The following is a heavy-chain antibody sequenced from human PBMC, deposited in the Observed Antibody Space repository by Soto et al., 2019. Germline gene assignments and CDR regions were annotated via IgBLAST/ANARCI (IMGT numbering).Heavy chain of an antibody. CDR3: ARDLPVVEYQLLYFSHSSSSLDAFDI. V-gene: IGHV3-48*01. D-gene: IGHD2-2*02. J-gene: IGHJ3*02. CDR2: ISSSSSTI. CDR1: GFTFSSYS. Sequence: GGSLRLSCAASGFTFSSYSMNWVRQAPGKGLEWVSYISSSSSTIYYADSVKGRFTISRDNAKNSLYLQMNSLRAEDTAVYYCARDLPVVEYQLLYFSHSSSSLDAFDIWGQGTMVTVSS.